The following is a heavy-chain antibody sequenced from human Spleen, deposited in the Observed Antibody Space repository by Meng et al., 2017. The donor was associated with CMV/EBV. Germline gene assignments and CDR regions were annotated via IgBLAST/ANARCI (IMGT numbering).Heavy chain of an antibody. CDR2: IHYSGST. Sequence: SETLSLTCTVSGGSVSSNSYYWGWIRQPPGKGLEWIGSIHYSGSTYYNPSLKSRVTISVDTSKSQFSLKLNSVTAADTAVYYCARVSGYCSSASCSNYFDFWGQGTLVTVSS. CDR1: GGSVSSNSYY. D-gene: IGHD2-2*01. J-gene: IGHJ4*02. CDR3: ARVSGYCSSASCSNYFDF. V-gene: IGHV4-39*07.